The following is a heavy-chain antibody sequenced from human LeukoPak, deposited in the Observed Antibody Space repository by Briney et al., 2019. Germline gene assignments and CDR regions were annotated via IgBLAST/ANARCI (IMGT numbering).Heavy chain of an antibody. V-gene: IGHV4-59*01. D-gene: IGHD3-10*01. J-gene: IGHJ5*02. Sequence: SETLSLTCTVSGGSISSYYWSWIRQPPGKGLEWIGYIYYSGSTNYNPSLKSRVTISVDTSKNQFSLKLSSVTAADTAVYYCASTDVVWYYYGSGSYPSWFDPWGQGTLVTVSS. CDR2: IYYSGST. CDR1: GGSISSYY. CDR3: ASTDVVWYYYGSGSYPSWFDP.